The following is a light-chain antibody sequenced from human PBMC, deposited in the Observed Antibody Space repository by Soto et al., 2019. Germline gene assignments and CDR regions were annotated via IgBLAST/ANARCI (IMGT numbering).Light chain of an antibody. CDR2: GVH. Sequence: QSALPQPISVSGSPGQTITISCTGNSTDIGSYDYVCWYQQHPGKAPRLLIHGVHNRTPGISGRFSASKSGLTASLTISGRQAADEADYYCTVCAANRIYLFGPGTKVTVL. CDR3: TVCAANRIYL. V-gene: IGLV2-14*01. J-gene: IGLJ1*01. CDR1: STDIGSYDY.